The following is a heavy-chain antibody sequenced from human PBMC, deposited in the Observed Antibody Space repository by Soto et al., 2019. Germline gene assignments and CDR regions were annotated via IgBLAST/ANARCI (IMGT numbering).Heavy chain of an antibody. Sequence: QVQLVESGGGVVQPGRSLRLYCAASGFTFSSYGMHWVRQAPGKGLEWVAVIWYDGSNKYYADSVKGRFTISRDNSKNTLYLQMNSLRAEDTAVYYCARDVSAAAHYFDYWGQGTLVTVSS. CDR1: GFTFSSYG. CDR3: ARDVSAAAHYFDY. J-gene: IGHJ4*02. V-gene: IGHV3-33*01. CDR2: IWYDGSNK. D-gene: IGHD6-13*01.